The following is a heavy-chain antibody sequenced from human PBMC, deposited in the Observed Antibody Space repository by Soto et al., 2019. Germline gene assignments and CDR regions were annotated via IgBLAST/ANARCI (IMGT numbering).Heavy chain of an antibody. V-gene: IGHV3-33*06. D-gene: IGHD4-17*01. CDR3: AKDQYYGDYWLFDY. Sequence: GGSLRLSCAASGFTIVSYGMRWVRQAPGKGLEWVAGLWYDGDNKYYGDSVKGRLTISRDNSKNTLYLQMNSLRAEDTAVYYCAKDQYYGDYWLFDYWGQGTLVTVSS. CDR2: LWYDGDNK. J-gene: IGHJ4*02. CDR1: GFTIVSYG.